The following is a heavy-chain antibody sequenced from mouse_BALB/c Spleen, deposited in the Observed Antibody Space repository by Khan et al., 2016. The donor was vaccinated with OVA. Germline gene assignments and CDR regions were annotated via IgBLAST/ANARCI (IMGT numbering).Heavy chain of an antibody. CDR2: IDPENGNT. CDR1: GFTIKDYY. J-gene: IGHJ3*01. V-gene: IGHV14-1*02. CDR3: ARDGYSPWFAY. Sequence: VQLKQSGAELVRPGALVKLSCKASGFTIKDYYMHWVKQRPEQGLVWIGRIDPENGNTIYDPKFKGKASITSDKSSNTAYLQLSSLTSEDTAVYYCARDGYSPWFAYWGQGTLVTVSA. D-gene: IGHD2-3*01.